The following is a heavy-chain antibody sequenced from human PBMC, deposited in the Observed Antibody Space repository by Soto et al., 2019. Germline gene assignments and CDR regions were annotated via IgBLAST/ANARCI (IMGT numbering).Heavy chain of an antibody. D-gene: IGHD1-7*01. J-gene: IGHJ6*03. CDR3: ARDFSGTTYYYYYMDV. CDR2: ISSSSSTI. CDR1: GLTFSSYS. Sequence: EVKLVESGGGLVQPGGSLRLSCAASGLTFSSYSMNWVRQAPGKGLEWVSYISSSSSTIYYADSVKGRFTISRDNAKNSLYLQMNSLRAEDTAVYYCARDFSGTTYYYYYMDVWGKGTTVTVSS. V-gene: IGHV3-48*01.